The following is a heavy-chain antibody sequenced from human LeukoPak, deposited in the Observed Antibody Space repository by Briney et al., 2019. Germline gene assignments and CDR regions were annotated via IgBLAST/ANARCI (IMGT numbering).Heavy chain of an antibody. CDR3: ASPYTSRFDY. J-gene: IGHJ4*02. Sequence: SETLSLTCTFSGSSISRYYWSWIRQPPGKGLEWIGYVSYNGSTNYNPSLGSRVTISEDTSKNQFSLKPSSLTTADTAVYYCASPYTSRFDYWGQGALVTVSS. V-gene: IGHV4-59*01. CDR1: GSSISRYY. CDR2: VSYNGST. D-gene: IGHD3-16*01.